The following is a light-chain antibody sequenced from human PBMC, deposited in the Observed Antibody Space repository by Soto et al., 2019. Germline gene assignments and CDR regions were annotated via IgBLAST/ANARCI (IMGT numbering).Light chain of an antibody. Sequence: EIRMTQSPGTLSVPPGERATLSCRAAQGVTTNFAWYRQKSGQSPRLLIYDVSNRATGVPARFSGSGSETDFTLTISGLRSEDSAVYFCQQYNNWPFSFGQGTRLEIK. V-gene: IGKV3-15*01. CDR3: QQYNNWPFS. CDR2: DVS. J-gene: IGKJ5*01. CDR1: QGVTTN.